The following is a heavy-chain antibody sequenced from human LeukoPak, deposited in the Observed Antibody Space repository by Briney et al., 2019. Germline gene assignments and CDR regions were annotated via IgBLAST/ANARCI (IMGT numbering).Heavy chain of an antibody. CDR2: INPNSGGS. D-gene: IGHD6-6*01. Sequence: ASLKVSCKTSGYTFTAYYIHWLRQAPGQRPEWMAWINPNSGGSYFAHKFQSRITLTRDTSISTAYMELNRLISDDTAVYYCATRPAYSSSFDYWGQGSLVTVSS. J-gene: IGHJ4*02. CDR3: ATRPAYSSSFDY. CDR1: GYTFTAYY. V-gene: IGHV1-2*02.